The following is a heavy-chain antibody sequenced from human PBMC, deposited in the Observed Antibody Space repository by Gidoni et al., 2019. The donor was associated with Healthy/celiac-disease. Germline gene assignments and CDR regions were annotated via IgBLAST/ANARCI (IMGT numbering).Heavy chain of an antibody. CDR1: GFPFSNAW. CDR3: TTAWVMMARLRSSPGLDY. CDR2: IKSKTDGGTT. V-gene: IGHV3-15*01. J-gene: IGHJ4*02. D-gene: IGHD4-17*01. Sequence: EVQLVESGGGLVKPGGSLRLSCAASGFPFSNAWMTWVRQAAGKGLEWVGRIKSKTDGGTTDYAAPVKGRFTISRDDSKNTLYLQMNSLKTEDTAVYYCTTAWVMMARLRSSPGLDYWGQGTLVTVSS.